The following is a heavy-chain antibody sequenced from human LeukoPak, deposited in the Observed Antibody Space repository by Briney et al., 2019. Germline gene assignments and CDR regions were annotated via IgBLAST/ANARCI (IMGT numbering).Heavy chain of an antibody. CDR2: INPNSGGT. J-gene: IGHJ5*02. V-gene: IGHV1-2*02. CDR1: GYTFTGYY. D-gene: IGHD3-3*01. CDR3: ARGVTYYDFWSGYRNWFDP. Sequence: ASVKVSCKASGYTFTGYYMHWVRQAPGQGLEWMGWINPNSGGTNYAQKFQGRVTMTRDTSISTAYMELSRLRSDDTAVYYCARGVTYYDFWSGYRNWFDPWGQGTLVTVS.